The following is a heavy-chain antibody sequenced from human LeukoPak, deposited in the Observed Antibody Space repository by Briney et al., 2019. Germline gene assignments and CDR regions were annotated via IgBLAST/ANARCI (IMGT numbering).Heavy chain of an antibody. J-gene: IGHJ4*02. Sequence: GGSLRLSCAASGFTFSSYALSWVRRAPGLGVEWASAISGSGGSTYYADAVKGRFTISRDNSKNTLYLQMNSLRAEDTAVDYCAARPGGDYYDSSGYYLDDWGQGTLVTVSS. CDR1: GFTFSSYA. CDR2: ISGSGGST. V-gene: IGHV3-23*01. D-gene: IGHD3-22*01. CDR3: AARPGGDYYDSSGYYLDD.